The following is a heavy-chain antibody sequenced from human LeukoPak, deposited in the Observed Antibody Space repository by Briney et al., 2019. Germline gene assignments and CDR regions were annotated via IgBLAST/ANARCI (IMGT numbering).Heavy chain of an antibody. CDR2: IFYSGST. Sequence: PSETLSLTCSVSGGSISGSYWSWIRQRPGKGLEWIGYIFYSGSTYYNPSLKSRVIISLDTSKNHFSLKLSSVTAADTAVYYCARKYDGDAFDIWGRGTMVTVSS. V-gene: IGHV4-59*06. J-gene: IGHJ3*02. D-gene: IGHD1-1*01. CDR3: ARKYDGDAFDI. CDR1: GGSISGSY.